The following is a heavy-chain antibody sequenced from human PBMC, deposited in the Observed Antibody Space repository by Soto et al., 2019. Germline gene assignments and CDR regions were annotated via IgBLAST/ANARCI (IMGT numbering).Heavy chain of an antibody. D-gene: IGHD2-2*01. CDR2: IGESGTPT. CDR1: GFTFSSYA. Sequence: GGSLRLACAASGFTFSSYAMKWVRQAPGKGLEWVSLIGESGTPTYYADSVKGRFTISRDNSGNTLFLEMYSLRAEDTAVYYCARYIPGVRYYGMDVWGQGTTVTVSS. CDR3: ARYIPGVRYYGMDV. V-gene: IGHV3-23*01. J-gene: IGHJ6*02.